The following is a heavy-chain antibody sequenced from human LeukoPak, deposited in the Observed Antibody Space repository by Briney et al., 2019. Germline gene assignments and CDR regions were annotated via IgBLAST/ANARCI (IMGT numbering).Heavy chain of an antibody. D-gene: IGHD6-19*01. CDR1: GFTFSSYA. J-gene: IGHJ4*02. CDR3: ASMAVAGGDY. V-gene: IGHV3-30-3*01. CDR2: ISYDGSNK. Sequence: GRSLRLSCAASGFTFSSYAMHWVRQAPGKGLEWVAVISYDGSNKYYADSVKGRFTISRDNSKNTPYLQMNSLRAEDTAVYYCASMAVAGGDYWGQGTLVTVSS.